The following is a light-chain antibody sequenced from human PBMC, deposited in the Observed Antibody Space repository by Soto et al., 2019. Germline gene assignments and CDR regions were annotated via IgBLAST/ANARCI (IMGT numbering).Light chain of an antibody. CDR1: QSVSNNY. CDR3: QQYGSSGT. V-gene: IGKV3-20*01. Sequence: EILLTQYPGTLSLSRGERATLSCGASQSVSNNYLAWYQQKPGQAPRLLIYGASNRATGIPDRLSGSGSGTEFTLTISRMEPEDFAVYYCQQYGSSGTFGQGTKVDIK. CDR2: GAS. J-gene: IGKJ1*01.